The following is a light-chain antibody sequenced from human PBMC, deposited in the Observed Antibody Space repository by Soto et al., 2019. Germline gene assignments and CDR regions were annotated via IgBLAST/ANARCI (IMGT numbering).Light chain of an antibody. CDR1: QSIGTW. Sequence: DSQMTQSPSTLSASIGDRVNITCRASQSIGTWLAWDQQKPGTAPKLLIYVVSGLQGGVPSRLSGSGSGPVFALTISRLQPDDLATYYCQEYYTYYRAFGPGNKV. J-gene: IGKJ1*01. CDR2: VVS. V-gene: IGKV1-5*01. CDR3: QEYYTYYRA.